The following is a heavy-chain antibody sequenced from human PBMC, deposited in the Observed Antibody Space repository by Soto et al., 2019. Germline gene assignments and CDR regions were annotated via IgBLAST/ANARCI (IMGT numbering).Heavy chain of an antibody. J-gene: IGHJ4*02. D-gene: IGHD3-3*01. CDR1: GFTFSNFG. CDR3: TKGSEVARQELDY. Sequence: QVQLVESGGGVVQPGRSLRLSCAASGFTFSNFGMHWGRQAPGKGLEWVAAISADGSGKYFSDSVKGRFTISRDNSKNTLFLQMNSLRVEDTAVYYCTKGSEVARQELDYWGQGTLVTVSS. V-gene: IGHV3-30*18. CDR2: ISADGSGK.